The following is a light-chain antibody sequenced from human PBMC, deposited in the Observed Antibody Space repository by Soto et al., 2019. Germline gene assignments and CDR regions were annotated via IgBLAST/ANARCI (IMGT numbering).Light chain of an antibody. V-gene: IGKV3D-20*02. CDR2: GAS. CDR1: QSVSSNF. CDR3: QQRTNWPSWT. Sequence: EIVLTQPPGTLSLSPGERATLSCRASQSVSSNFFAWYQQKPGQAPRLVIYGASSRPTGIPDRFSGSGSETDFTLTISSLEPEDFVVYYCQQRTNWPSWTFGQGTKVDI. J-gene: IGKJ1*01.